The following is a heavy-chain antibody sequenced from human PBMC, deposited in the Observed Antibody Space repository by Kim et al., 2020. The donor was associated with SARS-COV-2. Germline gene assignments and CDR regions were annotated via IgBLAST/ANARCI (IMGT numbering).Heavy chain of an antibody. D-gene: IGHD1-26*01. Sequence: SETLSLTCAVYGGSFSGYYWSWIRQPPGKGLEWIGEINHSGSTNYNPSLKSRVTISVDTSKNQFSLKLSSVTAADTAVYYCAGGGSPDAFDIWGQGPMV. CDR1: GGSFSGYY. CDR2: INHSGST. CDR3: AGGGSPDAFDI. J-gene: IGHJ3*02. V-gene: IGHV4-34*01.